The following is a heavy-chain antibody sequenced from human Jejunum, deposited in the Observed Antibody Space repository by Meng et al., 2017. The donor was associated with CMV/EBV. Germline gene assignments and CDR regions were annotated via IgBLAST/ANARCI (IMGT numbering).Heavy chain of an antibody. CDR3: ARDPGVDF. CDR2: ISGGGLPK. J-gene: IGHJ4*02. D-gene: IGHD3-3*01. V-gene: IGHV3-48*01. Sequence: SCAASGFTFSNFHMNWVRQAPGKGLEWVAYISGGGLPKYYADSMKGRFTISRDNSKSTLYLQMNSLRAEDTAVYYCARDPGVDFWGQGTLVTVSS. CDR1: GFTFSNFH.